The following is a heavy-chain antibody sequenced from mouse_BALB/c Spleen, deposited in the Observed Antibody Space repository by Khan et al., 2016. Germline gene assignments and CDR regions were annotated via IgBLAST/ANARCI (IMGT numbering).Heavy chain of an antibody. D-gene: IGHD2-14*01. J-gene: IGHJ2*01. CDR1: GFSLTSYG. V-gene: IGHV2-4-1*01. Sequence: QVQLQQSGPGLVQPSQSLSITCTVSGFSLTSYGVHWVRQSPGKGLEWLGVIWSGGSTDYNAAFISRLSISKDNSKSQVFFKMNSLQADDTAMYYCVRNPRYYRYLYFDYWGQGTTLTVSS. CDR2: IWSGGST. CDR3: VRNPRYYRYLYFDY.